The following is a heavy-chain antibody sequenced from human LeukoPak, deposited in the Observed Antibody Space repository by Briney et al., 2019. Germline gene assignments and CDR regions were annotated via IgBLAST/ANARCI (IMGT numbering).Heavy chain of an antibody. CDR2: ISSSSSTI. D-gene: IGHD3-22*01. Sequence: TGGSLRLSCAASGFTFSSYSMNWVRQAPGKGLEWVSYISSSSSTIYYADSVKGRFTISRDNAKNSLYLQMNSLRAGDTAVYYCARPDYDSSGSLGYWGQGTLVTVSS. CDR3: ARPDYDSSGSLGY. J-gene: IGHJ4*02. V-gene: IGHV3-48*01. CDR1: GFTFSSYS.